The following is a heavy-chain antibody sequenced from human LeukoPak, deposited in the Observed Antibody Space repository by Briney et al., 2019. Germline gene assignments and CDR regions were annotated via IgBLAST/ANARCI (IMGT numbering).Heavy chain of an antibody. CDR1: GFTFSNYM. D-gene: IGHD2-15*01. J-gene: IGHJ4*02. CDR2: IKSDGITI. CDR3: ARWWVAGDFDY. V-gene: IGHV3-74*01. Sequence: PGGSLRLSCAASGFTFSNYMMHWVRQAPGKGLVWVSRIKSDGITITYADSVKGRFTVSRDNSKNTLYLQMNSLRAEDTAVYYCARWWVAGDFDYWGQGTLVTVSS.